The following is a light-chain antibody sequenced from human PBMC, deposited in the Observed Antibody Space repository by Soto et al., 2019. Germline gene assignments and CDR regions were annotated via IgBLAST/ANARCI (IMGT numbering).Light chain of an antibody. CDR1: QSISIH. J-gene: IGKJ2*01. CDR2: AAS. CDR3: QQYRNCPVT. V-gene: IGKV3-15*01. Sequence: EIVMTQSPATLSVSPGERATLSCRASQSISIHLAWYQQKPGQAPRLLSFAASTRANGITARFCGSGSGTECTLPIGRLQSADFAFYYYQQYRNCPVTFGQGTKVEIK.